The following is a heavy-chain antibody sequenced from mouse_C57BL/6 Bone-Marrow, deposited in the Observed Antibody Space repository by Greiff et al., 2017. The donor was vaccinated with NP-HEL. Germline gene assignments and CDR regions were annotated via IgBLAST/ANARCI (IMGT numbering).Heavy chain of an antibody. CDR1: GFTFTDYY. CDR2: IRIKANGYTT. J-gene: IGHJ2*01. CDR3: ARYGGTTVFDY. V-gene: IGHV7-3*01. D-gene: IGHD1-1*01. Sequence: EVQLVESGGGLVQPGGSLSLSCAASGFTFTDYYMSWVRQPPGKALEWLGFIRIKANGYTTEYSASVKGRFTISRDNSQSILYLQMNALRAEDSATYYCARYGGTTVFDYWGQGTTLTVSS.